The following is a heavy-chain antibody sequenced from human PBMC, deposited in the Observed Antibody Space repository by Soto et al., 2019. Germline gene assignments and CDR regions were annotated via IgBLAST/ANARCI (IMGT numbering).Heavy chain of an antibody. CDR2: MYYSGST. J-gene: IGHJ3*02. V-gene: IGHV4-39*01. D-gene: IGHD3-3*01. CDR3: AGTTTPSYYDFWSGTGNFDN. CDR1: GGSISSSSYY. Sequence: QLQLQQSGPGLVKPSETLSLTCTVSGGSISSSSYYWGWIRQPPGKGLEGIGSMYYSGSTYYNPSLKSPVPITVDTSKAQFSLKLRSVSAADTAVYYCAGTTTPSYYDFWSGTGNFDNWGQGTMVTVSS.